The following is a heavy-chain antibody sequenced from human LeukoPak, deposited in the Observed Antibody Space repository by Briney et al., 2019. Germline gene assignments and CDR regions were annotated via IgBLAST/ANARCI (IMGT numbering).Heavy chain of an antibody. V-gene: IGHV3-48*01. J-gene: IGHJ4*02. Sequence: GGSLRLSCAASGFTFSSYTMNWVRQAPGKGLEWVSYISPSSTSIYYAASVKGRFTISRDNAKNSLSLQMNSLRAEDTAVYYCARGNYFDYWGQGVLVTVSS. CDR1: GFTFSSYT. CDR3: ARGNYFDY. CDR2: ISPSSTSI.